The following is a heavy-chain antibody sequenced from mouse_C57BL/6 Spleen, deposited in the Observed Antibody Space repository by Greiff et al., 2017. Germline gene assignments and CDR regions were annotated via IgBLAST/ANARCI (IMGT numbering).Heavy chain of an antibody. CDR3: ARQMDY. CDR1: GFTFSDYY. CDR2: ISNGGGST. V-gene: IGHV5-12*01. Sequence: EVNVVESGGGLVQPGGSLKLSCAASGFTFSDYYMYWVRQTPEKRLEWVAYISNGGGSTYYPDTVKGRFTISRDNAKNTLYLQMSRLKSEDTAMYYCARQMDYWGQGTSVTVSS. J-gene: IGHJ4*01.